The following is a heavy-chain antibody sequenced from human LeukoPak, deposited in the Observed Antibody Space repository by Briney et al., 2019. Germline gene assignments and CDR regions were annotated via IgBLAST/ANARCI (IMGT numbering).Heavy chain of an antibody. CDR2: INWNSGSI. CDR1: GFTFAGYA. D-gene: IGHD3-10*01. V-gene: IGHV3-9*03. Sequence: GGSLRLSCAASGFTFAGYAMHWVRQAPGKGLEWVSSINWNSGSIGYADSVKGRFTISRDNAKNSLFLQMNSLRAEDMALYYCAREVELLWFGELFQGYMDVWGKGTTVTISS. J-gene: IGHJ6*03. CDR3: AREVELLWFGELFQGYMDV.